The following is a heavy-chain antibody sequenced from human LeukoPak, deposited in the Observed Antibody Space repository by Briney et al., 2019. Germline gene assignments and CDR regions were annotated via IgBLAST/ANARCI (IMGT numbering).Heavy chain of an antibody. V-gene: IGHV1-2*02. Sequence: ASVTVSFKASGYTFTGYYIHWVRQAPGQGLEWMGWIYPYSGDTNYAQDFQGRVTMTRDTSISTAYMELSSLKSDDTAVYYCARDRNSGSSLDIWGQGTMLTVSS. J-gene: IGHJ3*02. CDR1: GYTFTGYY. CDR3: ARDRNSGSSLDI. D-gene: IGHD6-6*01. CDR2: IYPYSGDT.